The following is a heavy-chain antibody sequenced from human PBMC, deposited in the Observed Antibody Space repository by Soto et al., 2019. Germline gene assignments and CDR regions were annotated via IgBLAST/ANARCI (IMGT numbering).Heavy chain of an antibody. Sequence: QVQLVESGGGVVQPGRSLRLSCAASGFTFSSYAMHWVRQAPGKGLEWVAVISYDGSNKYYADSVKGRFPISRDNSKNTLYLQMNSLRAEDTAVYYCASRSSGWYALPYYYYGMDVWGQGTTVTVSS. CDR2: ISYDGSNK. J-gene: IGHJ6*02. V-gene: IGHV3-30-3*01. CDR3: ASRSSGWYALPYYYYGMDV. CDR1: GFTFSSYA. D-gene: IGHD6-19*01.